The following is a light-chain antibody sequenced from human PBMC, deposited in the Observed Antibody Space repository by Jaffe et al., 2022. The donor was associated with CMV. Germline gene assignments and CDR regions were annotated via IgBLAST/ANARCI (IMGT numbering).Light chain of an antibody. CDR3: SSYTSNGTLL. CDR2: DVT. J-gene: IGLJ2*01. V-gene: IGLV2-14*03. CDR1: SGDVGGYNY. Sequence: QSALTQPASVSGPPGQSITFSCTGTSGDVGGYNYVSWFQQHAGRAPKLIIFDVTNRPSGVSTRFSGSKSGNTASLTISGLQAGDESDYYCSSYTSNGTLLFGGGTKLTVL.